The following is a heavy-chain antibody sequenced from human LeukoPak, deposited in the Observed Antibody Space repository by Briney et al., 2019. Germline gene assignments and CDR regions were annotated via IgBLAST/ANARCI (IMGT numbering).Heavy chain of an antibody. V-gene: IGHV4-59*08. J-gene: IGHJ5*02. CDR1: GGSISSYY. D-gene: IGHD3-10*01. CDR3: ARSGFGELFESWFDP. Sequence: SETLSLTCTVSGGSISSYYWSWIRQPPGKGLEWIGYIYYSGSTNYNPSLKSRVTISVDTSKNQFSLKLSSVTAADTAVYYCARSGFGELFESWFDPWGQGTLVTVSS. CDR2: IYYSGST.